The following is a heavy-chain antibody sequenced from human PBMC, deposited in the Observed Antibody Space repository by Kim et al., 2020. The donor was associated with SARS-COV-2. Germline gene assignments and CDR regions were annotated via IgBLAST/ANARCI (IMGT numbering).Heavy chain of an antibody. CDR1: GGTFSSYA. CDR2: IIPIFGTA. J-gene: IGHJ6*02. Sequence: SVKVSCKASGGTFSSYAISWVRQAPGQGLEWMGGIIPIFGTANYAQKFQGRVTITADESTSTAYMELSSLRSEDTAVYYCARGGVLLWFGDHGMDVWGQGTTVTVSS. CDR3: ARGGVLLWFGDHGMDV. V-gene: IGHV1-69*13. D-gene: IGHD3-10*01.